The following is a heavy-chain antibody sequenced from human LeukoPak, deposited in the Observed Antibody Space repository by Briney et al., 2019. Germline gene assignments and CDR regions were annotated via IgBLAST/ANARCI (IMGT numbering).Heavy chain of an antibody. V-gene: IGHV1-18*01. CDR3: ARSDLATITAGPFEY. CDR1: GYTFTNYG. D-gene: IGHD5-12*01. CDR2: ISGHQGNT. Sequence: GASVKVSCKASGYTFTNYGITWVRQAPGQGLEWMGWISGHQGNTKCAQNFQGRVTMTIDTSTSTAYMDLRSLRSDDTAIYFCARSDLATITAGPFEYWGQGTLVAVSS. J-gene: IGHJ4*02.